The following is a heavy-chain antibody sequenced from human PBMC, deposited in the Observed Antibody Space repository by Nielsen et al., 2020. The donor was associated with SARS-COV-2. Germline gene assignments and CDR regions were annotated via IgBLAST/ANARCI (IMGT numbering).Heavy chain of an antibody. CDR3: ARGSDEGLAL. J-gene: IGHJ4*02. V-gene: IGHV4-61*01. D-gene: IGHD3-3*01. CDR2: IFYTGNT. Sequence: SETLSLTCIVSGGSVSRGSHYRSWIRQPPGKGLESIGYIFYTGNTNYNPSLESRVTMSIDTSRNQFSLKLTSVTAADTAVYYCARGSDEGLALWGQGTLVTVTS. CDR1: GGSVSRGSHY.